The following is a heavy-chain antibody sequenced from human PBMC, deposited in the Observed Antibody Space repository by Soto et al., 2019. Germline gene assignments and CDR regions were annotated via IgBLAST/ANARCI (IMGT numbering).Heavy chain of an antibody. D-gene: IGHD3-3*01. V-gene: IGHV3-21*01. CDR3: ARHLNYDFWSGYYFDY. Sequence: GSLRLSCAASGFTFSSYSMNWVRQAPGKGLEWVSSISSSSSYIYYADSVKGRFTISRDNAKNSLYLQMNSLRAEDTAVYYCARHLNYDFWSGYYFDYWGQGTLVTVSS. CDR1: GFTFSSYS. CDR2: ISSSSSYI. J-gene: IGHJ4*02.